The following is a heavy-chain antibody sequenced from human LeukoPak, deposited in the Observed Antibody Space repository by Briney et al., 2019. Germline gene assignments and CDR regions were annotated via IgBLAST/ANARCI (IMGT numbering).Heavy chain of an antibody. D-gene: IGHD6-19*01. J-gene: IGHJ5*02. CDR1: GDSISSDNW. CDR3: TREPPRHTRGWLS. CDR2: ISHSGST. V-gene: IGHV4-4*02. Sequence: SGTLSLTCAVSGDSISSDNWWSWVRQPPGKGLEWIGEISHSGSTNYSPSLKSRVTISVDKSKNQFSLKLSSVTAADTAVYYCTREPPRHTRGWLSWGQGTLVTVSS.